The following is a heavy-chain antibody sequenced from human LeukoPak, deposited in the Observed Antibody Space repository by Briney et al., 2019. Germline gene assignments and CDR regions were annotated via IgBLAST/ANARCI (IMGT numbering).Heavy chain of an antibody. D-gene: IGHD4-17*01. CDR3: ARAPYGDYVNLDY. J-gene: IGHJ4*02. CDR1: GGSFSGYY. CDR2: INHSGST. Sequence: RPSETLSLTCAVYGGSFSGYYWSWIRQPPGKGLEWIGEINHSGSTNYNPSHKSRVTISVDTSKNQFSLKLSSVTAADTAVYYCARAPYGDYVNLDYWGQGTLVTVCS. V-gene: IGHV4-34*01.